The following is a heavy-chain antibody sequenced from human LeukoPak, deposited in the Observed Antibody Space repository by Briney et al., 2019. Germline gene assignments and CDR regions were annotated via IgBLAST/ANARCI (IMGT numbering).Heavy chain of an antibody. CDR2: IYYSGST. CDR3: ARDAADGYNDY. V-gene: IGHV4-59*01. J-gene: IGHJ4*02. CDR1: GGSFSTYY. D-gene: IGHD5-24*01. Sequence: SETLSLTCTVSGGSFSTYYRSWIRQPAGKGLEWIGHIYYSGSTNYNPSLKSRVTISVDTSKNQFSLKLSSVTAADTAVYYCARDAADGYNDYWGQGTLVTVSS.